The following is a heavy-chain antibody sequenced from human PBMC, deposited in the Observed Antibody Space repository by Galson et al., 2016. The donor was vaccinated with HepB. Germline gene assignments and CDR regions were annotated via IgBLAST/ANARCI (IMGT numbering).Heavy chain of an antibody. CDR3: ARVGRLDFWSGFYVPSFDY. CDR2: IYYSGTT. D-gene: IGHD3-3*01. Sequence: PLSLTCTVSGGSITSDGYYWSWIRQHPGKGLEWIGYIYYSGTTYYNLSLKSRFTISVDTSKNQFPMKLSPVTAAAPAVYYCARVGRLDFWSGFYVPSFDYWGRGTMVAVSS. V-gene: IGHV4-31*03. J-gene: IGHJ4*02. CDR1: GGSITSDGYY.